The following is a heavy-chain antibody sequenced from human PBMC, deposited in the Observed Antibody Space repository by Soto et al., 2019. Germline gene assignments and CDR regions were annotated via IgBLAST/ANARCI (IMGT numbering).Heavy chain of an antibody. V-gene: IGHV4-31*03. J-gene: IGHJ5*02. CDR2: IYYSGST. D-gene: IGHD2-15*01. CDR1: GGSISSGCYY. Sequence: PSETLSLTCTVSGGSISSGCYYWSWIRQHPGKGLEWIGYIYYSGSTYYNPSLKSRVTISVDTSKNQFSLKLSSVTAADTAVYYCARDRRYCSGGSCYGNWFDPWGQGTLVTVSS. CDR3: ARDRRYCSGGSCYGNWFDP.